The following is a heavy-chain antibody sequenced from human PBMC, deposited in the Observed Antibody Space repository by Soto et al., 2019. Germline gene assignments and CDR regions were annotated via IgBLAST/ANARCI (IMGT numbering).Heavy chain of an antibody. J-gene: IGHJ5*02. D-gene: IGHD2-2*02. CDR3: ARVRCSSTSCYTHSNWFDP. V-gene: IGHV5-10-1*01. Sequence: PGESLKISCKGSGYSFTSYWISWVRQMPGKGLEWMGRIDPSDSYTNYSPSFQGHVTISADKSISTAYLQWRSLKASDTAMYYCARVRCSSTSCYTHSNWFDPWGQGTLVTVSS. CDR2: IDPSDSYT. CDR1: GYSFTSYW.